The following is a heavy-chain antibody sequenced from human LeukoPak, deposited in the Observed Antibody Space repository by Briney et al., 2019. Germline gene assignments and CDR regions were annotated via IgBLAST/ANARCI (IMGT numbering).Heavy chain of an antibody. V-gene: IGHV3-23*01. D-gene: IGHD6-13*01. CDR2: ISGSGGST. CDR3: AKDRGIGSSWYSGGFDI. CDR1: GFTVSSNY. Sequence: GGSLRLSCAASGFTVSSNYMSWVRQAPGKGLEWVSLISGSGGSTYHADSVKGRSTISRDNSKNTLYLQMNSLRVEDTAVYYCAKDRGIGSSWYSGGFDIWGQGTMVTVSS. J-gene: IGHJ3*02.